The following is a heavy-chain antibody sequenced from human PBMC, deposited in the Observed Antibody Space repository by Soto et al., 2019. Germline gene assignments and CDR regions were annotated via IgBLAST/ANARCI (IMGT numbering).Heavy chain of an antibody. CDR2: ISAYNGNT. CDR1: GYTFTSYE. CDR3: ARDGEGTGRSTPLYYYYYGIDV. J-gene: IGHJ6*02. V-gene: IGHV1-18*01. D-gene: IGHD3-10*01. Sequence: ASVKGSCKASGYTFTSYEIRWVRQATGQGLEWMGWISAYNGNTNYAQKLQGRVTMTTDTSTSTAYMELRSLRSDDTAVYYCARDGEGTGRSTPLYYYYYGIDVWGQGTTVTVSS.